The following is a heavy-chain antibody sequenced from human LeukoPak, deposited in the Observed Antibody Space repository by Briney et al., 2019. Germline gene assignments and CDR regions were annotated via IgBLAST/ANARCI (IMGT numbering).Heavy chain of an antibody. V-gene: IGHV4-34*01. Sequence: PSETLSLTCAVYGVSFSGYYWSWIRQPPGKGLEWIGEINHSGSTNYNPSLKSRVTTSVDTSKNQFSLKLSSVTAADTAVYYCARLTGENYYGMDVWGQGTTVTVSS. CDR2: INHSGST. J-gene: IGHJ6*02. CDR1: GVSFSGYY. D-gene: IGHD7-27*01. CDR3: ARLTGENYYGMDV.